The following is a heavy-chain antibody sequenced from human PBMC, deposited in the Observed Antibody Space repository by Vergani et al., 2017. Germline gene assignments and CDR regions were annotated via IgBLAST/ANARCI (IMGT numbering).Heavy chain of an antibody. CDR1: GGTFSSYA. CDR3: ATGSLRKKGLRSYFDY. V-gene: IGHV1-69*12. J-gene: IGHJ4*02. CDR2: IIPIFGTA. Sequence: QVQLVQSGAEVKKPGSSVKVSCKASGGTFSSYAISWVRQAPGQGLEWMGRIIPIFGTANYAQKFQGRVTITADESTSTAYMELSSLRSEDMAVYYCATGSLRKKGLRSYFDYWGQGTLVTVSS. D-gene: IGHD5-12*01.